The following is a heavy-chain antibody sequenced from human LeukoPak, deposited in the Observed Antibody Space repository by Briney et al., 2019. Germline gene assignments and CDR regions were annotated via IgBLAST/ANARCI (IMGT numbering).Heavy chain of an antibody. Sequence: SETLSLTCSVSGGSISTYYWSWIRQPPGKGLEWIGYIYYSGSTNYNPSLKSRVTMLVDTSKNQFSLKLSSVTAADTAVYYCARSSHCSGGSCYSLTGVGYWGQGTLVTVSS. V-gene: IGHV4-59*01. J-gene: IGHJ4*02. CDR2: IYYSGST. CDR3: ARSSHCSGGSCYSLTGVGY. CDR1: GGSISTYY. D-gene: IGHD2-15*01.